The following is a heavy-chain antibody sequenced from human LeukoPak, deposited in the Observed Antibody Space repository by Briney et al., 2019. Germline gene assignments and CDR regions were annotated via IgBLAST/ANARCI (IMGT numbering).Heavy chain of an antibody. V-gene: IGHV3-7*01. Sequence: QSGGSLRLSCAASGFTFSSYWMSWVRQAPGKGLEWVANIKQDGSEKYYVDSVKGRFTISRDNAKNSLYLQMNSLRAEDTAVYYCARDYDFWSGHMDVWGKGTTVTVSS. D-gene: IGHD3-3*01. CDR3: ARDYDFWSGHMDV. CDR2: IKQDGSEK. CDR1: GFTFSSYW. J-gene: IGHJ6*03.